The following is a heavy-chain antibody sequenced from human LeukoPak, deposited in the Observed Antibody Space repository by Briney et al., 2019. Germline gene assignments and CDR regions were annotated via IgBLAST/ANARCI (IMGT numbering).Heavy chain of an antibody. D-gene: IGHD6-13*01. CDR1: GFTFSSYA. CDR2: ISYDGSNK. V-gene: IGHV3-30-3*01. Sequence: GGSLRLPCAASGFTFSSYAMHWVRQAPGKGLEWVAVISYDGSNKYYADSVKGRFTISRDNSKNTLYLQMNSLRAEDTAVYYCARDRAAAGVSSFDYWGQGTLVTVSS. CDR3: ARDRAAAGVSSFDY. J-gene: IGHJ4*02.